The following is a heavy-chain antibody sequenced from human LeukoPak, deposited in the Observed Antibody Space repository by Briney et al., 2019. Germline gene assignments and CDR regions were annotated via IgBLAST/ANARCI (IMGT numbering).Heavy chain of an antibody. Sequence: PGGSLRLSCAASGLTFRNYGMHWVRQAPGKGLEWVAVIWYDASEKYYLDSVKGRFTISRDNAKNTLYLQMNSLRAEDTAVYYCARELVPATYFDSWGQGTLVTVSS. CDR1: GLTFRNYG. D-gene: IGHD2-2*01. CDR3: ARELVPATYFDS. V-gene: IGHV3-33*01. J-gene: IGHJ4*02. CDR2: IWYDASEK.